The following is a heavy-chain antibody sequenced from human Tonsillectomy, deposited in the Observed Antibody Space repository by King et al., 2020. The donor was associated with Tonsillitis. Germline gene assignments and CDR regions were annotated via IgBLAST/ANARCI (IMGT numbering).Heavy chain of an antibody. V-gene: IGHV3-30*18. CDR2: ISYDESLK. CDR1: GFTFSNYG. J-gene: IGHJ6*02. CDR3: AKDPGVVVAWGAFYYGMDV. Sequence: VQLVESGGGVVQPGRSLRLSCAASGFTFSNYGMHWVRQAPGKGLEWVAVISYDESLKHYADSVKGRFSISRNNSKNTLYLQMNSLRPEDTAVYYCAKDPGVVVAWGAFYYGMDVWGQGTTVTVSS. D-gene: IGHD2-15*01.